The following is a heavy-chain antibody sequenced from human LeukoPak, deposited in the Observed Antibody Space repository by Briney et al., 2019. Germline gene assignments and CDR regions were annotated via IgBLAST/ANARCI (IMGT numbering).Heavy chain of an antibody. CDR1: GGSISSSSYY. V-gene: IGHV4-39*01. J-gene: IGHJ3*02. CDR2: IYYRGST. D-gene: IGHD5-18*01. CDR3: ARPLDTAMVLDAFDI. Sequence: SETLSLTCTVSGGSISSSSYYWGWVRQPPGKGREWIGSIYYRGSTYYNPSLKSRVTISVDTSKNQFSLKLSSVTAADTAVYYCARPLDTAMVLDAFDIWGQGTMVTVSS.